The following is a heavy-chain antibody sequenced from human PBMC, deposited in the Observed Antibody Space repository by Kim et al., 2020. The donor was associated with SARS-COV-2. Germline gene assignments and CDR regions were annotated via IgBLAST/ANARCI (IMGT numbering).Heavy chain of an antibody. CDR1: GGSFTGHG. CDR3: ARDLMAGELRWFDP. V-gene: IGHV1-69*13. J-gene: IGHJ5*02. Sequence: SVKVSCKASGGSFTGHGIVWVRQAPGQGLEWMGGIVPVLGSTNLAQKFQGRVTITADEDRNTVYMELRSLRSEDTAMYYCARDLMAGELRWFDPWGQGTLVTVSS. CDR2: IVPVLGST. D-gene: IGHD1-1*01.